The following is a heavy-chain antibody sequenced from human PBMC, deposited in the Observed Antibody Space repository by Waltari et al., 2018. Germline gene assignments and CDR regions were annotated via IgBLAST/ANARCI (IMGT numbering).Heavy chain of an antibody. CDR3: AREGSLYSSTGGWIGP. V-gene: IGHV4-4*08. CDR1: NGSLNNHY. D-gene: IGHD2-2*01. CDR2: IKQINGDP. Sequence: QVHLQESGPGLVKPSETLSLTCTVSNGSLNNHYWSWIRQPPGKRMEWIGWIKQINGDPQYNPSPEDCVHISTDLSQNQFSLKLTSVTAADTAIYYCAREGSLYSSTGGWIGPWGQGMLVTVSS. J-gene: IGHJ5*01.